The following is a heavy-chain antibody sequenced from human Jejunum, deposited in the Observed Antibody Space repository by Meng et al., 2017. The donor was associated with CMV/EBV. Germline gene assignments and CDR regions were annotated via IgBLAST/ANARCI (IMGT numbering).Heavy chain of an antibody. V-gene: IGHV1-18*01. Sequence: RKSPGQWIEWIGCITPYNGKKHHAQIVPGRITLTTDRSTRTAYMDLSSLRSEDTAVYYCARGGGITSGGAIVTDLGYYYGMDVWGQGTSVTVSS. CDR2: ITPYNGKK. CDR3: ARGGGITSGGAIVTDLGYYYGMDV. D-gene: IGHD3-16*02. J-gene: IGHJ6*02.